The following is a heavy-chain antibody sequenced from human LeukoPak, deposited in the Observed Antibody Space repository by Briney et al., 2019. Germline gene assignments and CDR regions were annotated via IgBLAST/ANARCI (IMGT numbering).Heavy chain of an antibody. CDR1: GFTFSSYW. Sequence: GGSLRLSCAASGFTFSSYWMSWVRQAPGKGLEWVANIKQDGSERYYVDSVKGRFTISRDNAKNSLYLQMNSLRAEDTAVYYCARDTAAGLYYFDYWGQGTLVTVSS. D-gene: IGHD6-13*01. V-gene: IGHV3-7*01. CDR2: IKQDGSER. CDR3: ARDTAAGLYYFDY. J-gene: IGHJ4*02.